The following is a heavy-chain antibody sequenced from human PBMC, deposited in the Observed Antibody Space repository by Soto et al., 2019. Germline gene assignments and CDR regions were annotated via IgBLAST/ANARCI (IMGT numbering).Heavy chain of an antibody. D-gene: IGHD6-25*01. J-gene: IGHJ4*02. V-gene: IGHV1-69*13. Sequence: SVKVSCKASGGTFSSYAISWVRQAPGQGLEWMGGIIPIFGTANYAQKFQGRVTITADESTSTAYMELSSLRSEDTAVYYCTRRKERSGPHYFDSWGQGTLVTVSS. CDR2: IIPIFGTA. CDR3: TRRKERSGPHYFDS. CDR1: GGTFSSYA.